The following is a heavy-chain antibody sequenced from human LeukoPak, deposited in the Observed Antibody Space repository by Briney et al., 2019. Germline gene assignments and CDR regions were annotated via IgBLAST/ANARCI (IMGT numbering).Heavy chain of an antibody. D-gene: IGHD6-19*01. J-gene: IGHJ4*02. Sequence: GSLRLSCAASGFTFSSYWMNWIRQPAGKGLEWIGRIYTSGGTNYNPSLKSRVTISLDTSKNHSSLKLSSVTAADTAVYYCARDGAPYSSGWYYWGQGTLVTVSS. CDR1: GFTFSSYW. CDR3: ARDGAPYSSGWYY. CDR2: IYTSGGT. V-gene: IGHV4-4*07.